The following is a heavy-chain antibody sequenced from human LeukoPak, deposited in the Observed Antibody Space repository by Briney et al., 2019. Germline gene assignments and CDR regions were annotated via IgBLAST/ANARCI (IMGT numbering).Heavy chain of an antibody. CDR1: GFTVSSNY. Sequence: GGSLRLSCAASGFTVSSNYMSWVRQAPGKGLEWVSLIYSGGSTYYADSVKGRFTISRDNSKNTLYLQMNSLRDEDTAVYYCAKFEFGFWGQGTLVTVSS. J-gene: IGHJ4*02. V-gene: IGHV3-53*01. CDR3: AKFEFGF. CDR2: IYSGGST. D-gene: IGHD3-16*01.